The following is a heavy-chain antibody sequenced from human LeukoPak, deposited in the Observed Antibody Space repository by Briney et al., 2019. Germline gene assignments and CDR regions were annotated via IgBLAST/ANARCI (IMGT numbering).Heavy chain of an antibody. CDR2: ISAYNGNT. J-gene: IGHJ5*02. V-gene: IGHV1-18*01. CDR3: ARDPVSSIIVGATSEVWFDP. CDR1: GYTFTSYD. Sequence: ASVKVSCKASGYTFTSYDINWVRQAPGQGLERMGWISAYNGNTNYAQKLQGRVTMTTDTSTSTAYMELRSLRSDDTAVYYCARDPVSSIIVGATSEVWFDPCGQGTLVTVSS. D-gene: IGHD1-26*01.